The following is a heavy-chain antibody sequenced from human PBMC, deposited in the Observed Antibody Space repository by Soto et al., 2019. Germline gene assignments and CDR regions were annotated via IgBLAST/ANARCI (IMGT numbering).Heavy chain of an antibody. D-gene: IGHD4-17*01. V-gene: IGHV3-30*18. CDR3: AKPADYGGNSDY. J-gene: IGHJ4*02. Sequence: GGSLRLSCAASGFPFSSYGMHWVRQAPGKGLEWVAVISYDGSNKYYADSVKGRFTISRDNSKNTLYLQMNSLRAEDTAVYYCAKPADYGGNSDYWGQGTLVTVSS. CDR1: GFPFSSYG. CDR2: ISYDGSNK.